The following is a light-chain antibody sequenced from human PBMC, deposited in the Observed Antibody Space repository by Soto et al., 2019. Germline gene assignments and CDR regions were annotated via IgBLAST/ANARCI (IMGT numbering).Light chain of an antibody. CDR1: SSDVGGYNF. Sequence: QSALTQPASLSGSPGQSITISCTGTSSDVGGYNFVSWYQQHPGKAPKLIFSEVSNRPSGVSYRFSGSKSGNTASLTISGLQADDEADYYCSSYTSTTYYVFGTGTKV. V-gene: IGLV2-14*01. J-gene: IGLJ1*01. CDR2: EVS. CDR3: SSYTSTTYYV.